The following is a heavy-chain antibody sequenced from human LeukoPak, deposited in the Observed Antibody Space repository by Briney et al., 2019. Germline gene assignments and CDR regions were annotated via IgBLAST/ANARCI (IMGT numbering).Heavy chain of an antibody. V-gene: IGHV4-39*01. CDR1: GGSVSSSLNY. CDR3: ARLSKGRYFDYIFDY. CDR2: TYYTGST. D-gene: IGHD3-9*01. Sequence: PSETLSLTCTVSGGSVSSSLNYWGWIGQPPGKGLEGIGNTYYTGSTYSNPTLKSRVTMSVATSKNQFSLNLNSVTAADTAVYYCARLSKGRYFDYIFDYWGQGTLLTVSS. J-gene: IGHJ4*02.